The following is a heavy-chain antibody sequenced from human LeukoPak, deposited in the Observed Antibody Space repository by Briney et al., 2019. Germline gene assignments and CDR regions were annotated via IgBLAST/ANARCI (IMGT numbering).Heavy chain of an antibody. CDR1: GGSISSSSYY. J-gene: IGHJ4*02. Sequence: SETLSLTCTVSGGSISSSSYYWGWIRQPPGKGLEWIGSIYYSGSTYYNPSLKSRVTISVDTSKNQFSLKLSSVTAADTAVYYCARHGESGSYYLYYFDYWGQGTLVTVSS. CDR2: IYYSGST. D-gene: IGHD1-26*01. CDR3: ARHGESGSYYLYYFDY. V-gene: IGHV4-39*01.